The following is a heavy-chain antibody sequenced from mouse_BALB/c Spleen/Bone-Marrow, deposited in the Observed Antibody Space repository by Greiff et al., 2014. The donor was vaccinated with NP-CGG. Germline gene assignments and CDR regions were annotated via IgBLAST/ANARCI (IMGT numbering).Heavy chain of an antibody. CDR1: GYTFTSYW. D-gene: IGHD2-1*01. Sequence: VQLQQSGAELAKPGASVKMSCKASGYTFTSYWMHWVKQRPGQGLEWIGYINPSTGYTEYNQKFKDRATLTADKSSSTAYMQLSSLTSEDSAVYYCARYGNYGDYFDYWGQGTTLTVSS. CDR2: INPSTGYT. CDR3: ARYGNYGDYFDY. V-gene: IGHV1-7*01. J-gene: IGHJ2*01.